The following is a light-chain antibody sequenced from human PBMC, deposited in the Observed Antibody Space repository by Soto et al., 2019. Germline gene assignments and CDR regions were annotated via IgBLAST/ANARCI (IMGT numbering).Light chain of an antibody. Sequence: QSVLTQPPSVSAAPGQKVTISCSGSTSNIGNNYVSWYQQLPGTAPKLLIYDNNKRPSGIPDRFSGSRSGTSATLDITGLQTGDEADYYCATWDTILSAGVFGGGTKLTVL. CDR1: TSNIGNNY. V-gene: IGLV1-51*01. CDR3: ATWDTILSAGV. J-gene: IGLJ3*02. CDR2: DNN.